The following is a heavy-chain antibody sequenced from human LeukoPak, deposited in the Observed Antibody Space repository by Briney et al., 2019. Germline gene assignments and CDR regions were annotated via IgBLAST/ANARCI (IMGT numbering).Heavy chain of an antibody. Sequence: GGSLRLSCAASRFTFSSYDMHWVSQAKGKGLEWVSAIGSAGDTYYPGSVKGRFTISRENAKNSLYLQMNSLRAGDTAVYYCAAYHAGAFDIWGQGSMVTVSS. J-gene: IGHJ3*02. D-gene: IGHD3-16*01. CDR2: IGSAGDT. V-gene: IGHV3-13*01. CDR1: RFTFSSYD. CDR3: AAYHAGAFDI.